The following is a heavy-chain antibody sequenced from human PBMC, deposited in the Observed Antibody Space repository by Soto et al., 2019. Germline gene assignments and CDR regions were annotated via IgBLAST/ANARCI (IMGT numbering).Heavy chain of an antibody. J-gene: IGHJ4*02. CDR1: GFNFGDYA. CDR3: VKEKGPCCDWSYYFDY. Sequence: PGGSLSLSCAASGFNFGDYAMHWVRQGPGKGLEWVSGLNWNSVTAGYADSVKGRFSISRDNGKYALYFQMTSLRPEDTALYYWVKEKGPCCDWSYYFDYWGQGTPVTASS. CDR2: LNWNSVTA. V-gene: IGHV3-9*01. D-gene: IGHD3-9*01.